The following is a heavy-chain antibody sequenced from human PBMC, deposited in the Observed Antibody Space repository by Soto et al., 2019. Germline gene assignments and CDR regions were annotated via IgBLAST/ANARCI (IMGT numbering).Heavy chain of an antibody. CDR1: GFNFIRKY. J-gene: IGHJ4*02. CDR3: ARGLYDSGSFYCAF. CDR2: LYSGGTT. V-gene: IGHV3-53*01. D-gene: IGHD3-10*01. Sequence: EVQLVESGGGLIQPGGSLRLSCAASGFNFIRKYMIWVRQAPGKGLEWVSILYSGGTTYYADSVKGRFTISRDTSENTRYLQMNSLRAEDTAGYYCARGLYDSGSFYCAFWGQGTLVTVSS.